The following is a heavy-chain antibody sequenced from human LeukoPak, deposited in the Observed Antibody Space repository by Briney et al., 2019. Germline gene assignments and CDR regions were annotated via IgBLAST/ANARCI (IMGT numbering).Heavy chain of an antibody. CDR1: GGSFSSSSYY. J-gene: IGHJ3*02. Sequence: PSETLSLTCTVSGGSFSSSSYYWGWIRQPPGKGREWVGSIYYSGSTYYNPSLKSRVTISVDTSKNQFSLKLSSVTAADTAVYYCASTDTAMGPDAFDIWGQGTMVTVSS. D-gene: IGHD5-18*01. CDR3: ASTDTAMGPDAFDI. V-gene: IGHV4-39*01. CDR2: IYYSGST.